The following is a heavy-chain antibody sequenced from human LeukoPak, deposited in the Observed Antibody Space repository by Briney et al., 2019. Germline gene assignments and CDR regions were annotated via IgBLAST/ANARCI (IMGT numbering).Heavy chain of an antibody. D-gene: IGHD6-13*01. J-gene: IGHJ4*02. CDR3: ARRAAAGKDY. CDR1: GYTFATYW. V-gene: IGHV5-51*01. Sequence: RGASLQISCKGSGYTFATYWIGWVRQLPGKGLEWMGIIYPSDSDTRYSPSFQGQVTISADKSITTAYLQWGSLKASDNAMYYRARRAAAGKDYWGQGTLVTVSS. CDR2: IYPSDSDT.